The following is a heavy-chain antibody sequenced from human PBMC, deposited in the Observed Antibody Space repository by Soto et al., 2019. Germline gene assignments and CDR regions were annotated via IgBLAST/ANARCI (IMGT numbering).Heavy chain of an antibody. V-gene: IGHV3-23*01. CDR1: GFTFSSYA. CDR3: AKEGRMYYYDSSGYYPLYYYGMDV. CDR2: ISGSGGST. J-gene: IGHJ6*02. D-gene: IGHD3-22*01. Sequence: VGSLRLSCAASGFTFSSYAMSWVRQAPGKGLEWVSAISGSGGSTYYADSVKGRFTISRDNSKNTLYLQMNSLRAEDTAVYYCAKEGRMYYYDSSGYYPLYYYGMDVWGQGTTVTVSS.